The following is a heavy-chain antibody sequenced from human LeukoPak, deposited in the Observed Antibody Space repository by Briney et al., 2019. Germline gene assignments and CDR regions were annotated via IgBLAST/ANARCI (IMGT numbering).Heavy chain of an antibody. CDR2: IYYSGST. J-gene: IGHJ3*02. D-gene: IGHD4-23*01. CDR1: GGSISSGGYY. V-gene: IGHV4-31*03. CDR3: ARGAGGIDAFDI. Sequence: PSETLSLTCTVSGGSISSGGYYWSWIRQHPGKGLEWIGYIYYSGSTYYNPSLKSRVTISVGTSKNQFSLKLSSVTAADTAVYYCARGAGGIDAFDIWGQGTMVTVSS.